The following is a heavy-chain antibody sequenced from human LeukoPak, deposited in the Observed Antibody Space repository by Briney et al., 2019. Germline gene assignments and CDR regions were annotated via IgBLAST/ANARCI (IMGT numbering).Heavy chain of an antibody. CDR2: IIPIFGTA. D-gene: IGHD3-10*01. V-gene: IGHV1-69*13. Sequence: GASVKVSCKASGYTFTSYAISWVRQAPGQGLEWMGGIIPIFGTANYAQKFQGRVTITADESTSTAYMELSSLRSEDTAVYYCAREFRELSYYFDYWGQGTLVTVSS. J-gene: IGHJ4*02. CDR1: GYTFTSYA. CDR3: AREFRELSYYFDY.